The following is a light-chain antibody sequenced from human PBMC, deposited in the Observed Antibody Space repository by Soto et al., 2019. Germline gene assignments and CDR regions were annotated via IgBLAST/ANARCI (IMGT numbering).Light chain of an antibody. J-gene: IGKJ3*01. CDR2: AAS. CDR3: QKYRSVPV. CDR1: QDIRNF. Sequence: DIHMTQSPTSLSASVGDRVTITCRASQDIRNFVAWYQQKPGKAPKLLIYAASTLQSGVPSRFSGSGSGAEFTLTINSLQPEDVATYSCQKYRSVPVFGPGTKVEIK. V-gene: IGKV1-27*01.